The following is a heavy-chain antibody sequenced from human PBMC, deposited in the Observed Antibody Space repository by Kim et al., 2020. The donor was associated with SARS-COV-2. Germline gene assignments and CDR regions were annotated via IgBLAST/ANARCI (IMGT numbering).Heavy chain of an antibody. CDR3: ARRPDYGSGAQDLYYYYGMDV. CDR2: IYWDDDK. CDR1: GFSLSTSGVG. Sequence: SGPTLVNPTQTLTLTCTFSGFSLSTSGVGVGWIRQPPGKALEWLALIYWDDDKRYSPSLKSRLTITKDTSKNQVVLTMTNMDPVDTATYYCARRPDYGSGAQDLYYYYGMDVWGQGTTVTVSS. D-gene: IGHD3-10*01. V-gene: IGHV2-5*02. J-gene: IGHJ6*02.